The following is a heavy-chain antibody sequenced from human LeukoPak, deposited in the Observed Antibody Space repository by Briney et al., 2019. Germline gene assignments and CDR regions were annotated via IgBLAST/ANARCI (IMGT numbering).Heavy chain of an antibody. CDR1: GGSISSYY. J-gene: IGHJ3*01. V-gene: IGHV4-59*12. CDR2: IYYSGST. Sequence: SETLSLTCTVSGGSISSYYWSWIRQPPGKGLEWIGDIYYSGSTNYNPSLKSRVTIFVDTPKNQFSLKPSSVTAAGTAVYYCGRILRITRKITLGGVVVNHAAFDGGGQGRMVTVSA. CDR3: GRILRITRKITLGGVVVNHAAFDG. D-gene: IGHD3-16*01.